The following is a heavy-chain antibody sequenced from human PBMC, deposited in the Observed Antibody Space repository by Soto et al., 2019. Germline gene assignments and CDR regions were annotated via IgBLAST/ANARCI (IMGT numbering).Heavy chain of an antibody. CDR2: IYRGGDT. J-gene: IGHJ3*02. V-gene: IGHV3-53*01. D-gene: IGHD3-3*01. CDR1: GFSVSSNY. Sequence: EAQLVQSGGGLIRPGGSLRLSCAASGFSVSSNYMAWVRQAPGKGLECVSHIYRGGDTYYADSVKGRATASRDNSKNMSDLQLSSPTAQDTAVYYSARAIYDFWSGFGRWDAYEIWGEGILVTVSS. CDR3: ARAIYDFWSGFGRWDAYEI.